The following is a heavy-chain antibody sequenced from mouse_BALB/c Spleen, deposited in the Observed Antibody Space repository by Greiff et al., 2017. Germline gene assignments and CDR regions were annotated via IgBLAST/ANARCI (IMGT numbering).Heavy chain of an antibody. D-gene: IGHD2-3*01. CDR2: IRNKANGYTT. V-gene: IGHV7-3*02. CDR1: GFTFTDYY. J-gene: IGHJ3*01. CDR3: ARDIDGPAWFAY. Sequence: DVMLVESGGGLVQPGGSLRLSCATSGFTFTDYYMSWVRQPPGKALEWLGFIRNKANGYTTEYSASVKGRFTISRDNSQSILYLQMNTLRAEDSATYYCARDIDGPAWFAYWGQGTLVTVSA.